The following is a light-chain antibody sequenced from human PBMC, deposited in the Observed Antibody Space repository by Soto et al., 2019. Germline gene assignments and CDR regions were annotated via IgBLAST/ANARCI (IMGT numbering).Light chain of an antibody. CDR3: HQYNTYSQT. Sequence: DIQMTQSPPTLSASVGDRVTLTCRASQSISGWLAWYQQKPGKAPKLLIYDASTLESGVPSRFSGSGSGTEFTLSISSLQPEDFATYYCHQYNTYSQTFGQGTKVEI. CDR2: DAS. CDR1: QSISGW. V-gene: IGKV1-5*01. J-gene: IGKJ1*01.